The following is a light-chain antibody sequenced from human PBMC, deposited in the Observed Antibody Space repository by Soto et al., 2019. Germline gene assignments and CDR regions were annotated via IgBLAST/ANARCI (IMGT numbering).Light chain of an antibody. Sequence: QPVLTQSPSASASLGASVKLTCTLSSGYSSYAIAWHQQQPEKGPRYLMKLSSDGSHSKGDGIPDRFSGSSSGAERYLTISSLQSEDEADYYCQSWDIGARVVFGGGTKLTVL. V-gene: IGLV4-69*01. J-gene: IGLJ2*01. CDR1: SGYSSYA. CDR2: LSSDGSH. CDR3: QSWDIGARVV.